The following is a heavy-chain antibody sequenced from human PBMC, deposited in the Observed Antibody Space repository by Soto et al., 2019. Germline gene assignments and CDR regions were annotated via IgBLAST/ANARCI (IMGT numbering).Heavy chain of an antibody. Sequence: GSLRLSGAASGXNFTNHGMHWVRQAPGKGLLLVSRVNRDGSATRYADCVKCRFTIWRDNAKNTVYLKMKSLRAADTAVYYCKREDSWWFDPWGQGALGTVSS. CDR1: GXNFTNHG. J-gene: IGHJ5*02. CDR3: KREDSWWFDP. CDR2: VNRDGSAT. V-gene: IGHV3-74*01.